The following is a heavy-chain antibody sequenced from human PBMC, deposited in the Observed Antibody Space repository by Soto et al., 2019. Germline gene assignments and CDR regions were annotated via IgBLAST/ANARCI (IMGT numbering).Heavy chain of an antibody. V-gene: IGHV3-11*01. CDR1: GFTFSGYY. D-gene: IGHD3-3*01. J-gene: IGHJ3*02. CDR2: ISSSGSTI. Sequence: LRLSCAASGFTFSGYYMSWIRQAPGKGLEWVSYISSSGSTIYYADSVKGRFTISRDNAKNSLYLQMNSLRAEDTAVYYCARDMGAYYDFWSGSNDAFDIWGQGTMVTVSS. CDR3: ARDMGAYYDFWSGSNDAFDI.